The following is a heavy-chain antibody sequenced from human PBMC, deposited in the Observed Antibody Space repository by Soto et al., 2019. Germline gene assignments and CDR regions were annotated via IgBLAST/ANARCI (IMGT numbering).Heavy chain of an antibody. V-gene: IGHV3-21*01. CDR2: ISSSSSYI. J-gene: IGHJ4*02. CDR1: GFTFSSYS. Sequence: EVQLVESGGGLVKPGGSLRLSCAASGFTFSSYSMNWVRQAPGKGLEWVSSISSSSSYIYYADSVKGRFTISRDNAKNSLYLQKNSLRAEDTAVYYCARYIYHCSGSAQIILDYWGQGTLVTVSS. D-gene: IGHD3-10*01. CDR3: ARYIYHCSGSAQIILDY.